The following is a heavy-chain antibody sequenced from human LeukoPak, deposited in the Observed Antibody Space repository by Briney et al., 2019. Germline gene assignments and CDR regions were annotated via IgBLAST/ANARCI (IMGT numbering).Heavy chain of an antibody. Sequence: PSETLSLTCAVYGGSFSGYYWSWICQPPGKGLEWIGEINHSGSTNYNPSLKSRVTISVDSSKNQFSLKLTSVTGADTAVYYCARQNFVVVPAIRILDYWGQGTLVTVSS. D-gene: IGHD2-21*02. J-gene: IGHJ4*02. CDR2: INHSGST. V-gene: IGHV4-34*01. CDR1: GGSFSGYY. CDR3: ARQNFVVVPAIRILDY.